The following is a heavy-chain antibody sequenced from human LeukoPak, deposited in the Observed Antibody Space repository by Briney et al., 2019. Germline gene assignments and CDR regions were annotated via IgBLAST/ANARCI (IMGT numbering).Heavy chain of an antibody. V-gene: IGHV3-30*04. Sequence: GGSLRLSCAASGFTFSSYAMHWVRQAPGKGLEWVAVISYDGSNKYYADSVKGRFTISRDNSKNTLYPQMNSLRAEDTAVYYCARRLRDYYDSSGFDYWGQGTLVTVSS. CDR2: ISYDGSNK. J-gene: IGHJ4*02. CDR3: ARRLRDYYDSSGFDY. D-gene: IGHD3-22*01. CDR1: GFTFSSYA.